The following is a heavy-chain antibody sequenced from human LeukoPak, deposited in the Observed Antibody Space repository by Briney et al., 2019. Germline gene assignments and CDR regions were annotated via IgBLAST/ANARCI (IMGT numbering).Heavy chain of an antibody. J-gene: IGHJ4*02. CDR2: ISSSSSYI. D-gene: IGHD4-23*01. Sequence: NAGGSLRLSCAASGFTFSSYSMNWVRQAPGKGLEWVSSISSSSSYIYYADSVKGRFTISRDNAKNSLYLQMNSLRAEDTAVYYCARDWSVALDYWGQGTLVTVSS. V-gene: IGHV3-21*01. CDR1: GFTFSSYS. CDR3: ARDWSVALDY.